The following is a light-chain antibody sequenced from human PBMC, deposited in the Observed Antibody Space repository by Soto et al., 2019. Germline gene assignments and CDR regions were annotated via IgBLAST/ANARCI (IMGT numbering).Light chain of an antibody. J-gene: IGKJ1*01. V-gene: IGKV3-20*01. CDR3: QQYGSSPKT. Sequence: EIVLTQSPGTLSLSPGERATLSCRASQSVSSSYLAWYQQKPGQAPRLLIYGASSRATGIPDRFIGSVSGTDFTLTISRLEPEDFAVYYCQQYGSSPKTFGQGTKVEIK. CDR1: QSVSSSY. CDR2: GAS.